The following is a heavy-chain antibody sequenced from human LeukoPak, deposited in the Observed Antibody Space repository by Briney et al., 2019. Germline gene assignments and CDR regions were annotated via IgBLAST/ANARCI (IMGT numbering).Heavy chain of an antibody. CDR3: GKHSGGSYGSDYFQH. Sequence: GGSLRLSCAASGFTFSRYAMSWVRQAPGKGLEWVSLITNSGHSTYYADSVKGRFTISRDNSRNTLYLQMNSLRAEDTAVYSCGKHSGGSYGSDYFQHWGQGSLVVVSS. V-gene: IGHV3-23*01. CDR2: ITNSGHST. D-gene: IGHD1-26*01. CDR1: GFTFSRYA. J-gene: IGHJ1*01.